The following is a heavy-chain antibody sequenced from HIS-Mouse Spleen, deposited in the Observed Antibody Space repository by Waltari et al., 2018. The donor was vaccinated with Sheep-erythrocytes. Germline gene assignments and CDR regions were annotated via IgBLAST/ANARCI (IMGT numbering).Heavy chain of an antibody. D-gene: IGHD3-3*01. CDR3: ARGPVLRFLEWLPTDAFDI. CDR2: IYPGDSDT. Sequence: EVQLVQSGAEVKKPGESWKITCKGSGYSLTSYGIGWVRQVPGKGMEWMGIIYPGDSDTRYSPSFQGQVTISADKSISTAYLQWSSLKASDTAMYYCARGPVLRFLEWLPTDAFDIWGQGTMVTVSS. V-gene: IGHV5-51*03. J-gene: IGHJ3*02. CDR1: GYSLTSYG.